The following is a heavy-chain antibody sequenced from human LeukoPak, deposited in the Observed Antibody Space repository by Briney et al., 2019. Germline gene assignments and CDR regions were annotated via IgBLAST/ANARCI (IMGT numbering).Heavy chain of an antibody. Sequence: GRSLRLSCAASGFTFSSYAMHWVRQAPGKGLEWVAVISYDGSNKYYADSVKGRFTISRDNSKNTLYLQMNSLRAEDTAVYYCARERFVVVAARAGTYYFDYWGQGTLVTVSS. CDR1: GFTFSSYA. CDR2: ISYDGSNK. V-gene: IGHV3-30*04. D-gene: IGHD2-15*01. CDR3: ARERFVVVAARAGTYYFDY. J-gene: IGHJ4*02.